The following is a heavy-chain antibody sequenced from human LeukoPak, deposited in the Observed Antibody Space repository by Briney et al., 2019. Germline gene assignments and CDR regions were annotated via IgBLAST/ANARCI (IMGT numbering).Heavy chain of an antibody. CDR2: IYYSGST. CDR1: GGSISSSSYY. V-gene: IGHV4-39*07. D-gene: IGHD2-15*01. J-gene: IGHJ1*01. CDR3: ARGMTYSYFQH. Sequence: SETLSLTCTVSGGSISSSSYYWGWIRQPPGKGLEWIGSIYYSGSTYYNPSLKSRVTISVDTSKNQFSLKLSSVTAADTAVYYCARGMTYSYFQHWGQGTLVTVSS.